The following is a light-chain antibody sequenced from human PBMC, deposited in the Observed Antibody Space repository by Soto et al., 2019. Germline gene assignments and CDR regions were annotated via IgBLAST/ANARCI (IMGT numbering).Light chain of an antibody. CDR3: QQYGYSLYT. CDR1: QSVSSSS. CDR2: GAS. J-gene: IGKJ2*01. V-gene: IGKV3-20*01. Sequence: EIVLTQSSGTLSLSPGERATLSCRASQSVSSSSLAWYQQKTGQAPRLLIYGASSRATGIPDRFSGSGSGTDFTLTISRLEPEDFAVYYCQQYGYSLYTFGQGTKLEIK.